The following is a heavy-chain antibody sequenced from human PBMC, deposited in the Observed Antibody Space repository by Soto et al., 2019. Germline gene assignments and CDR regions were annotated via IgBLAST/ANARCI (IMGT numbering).Heavy chain of an antibody. J-gene: IGHJ5*02. CDR2: IYYSGST. D-gene: IGHD3-3*01. CDR3: ARARADFWSGSWFDP. CDR1: GGSISSYY. V-gene: IGHV4-59*01. Sequence: PSETLSLTCTVSGGSISSYYWSWIRQPPGKGLEWIGYIYYSGSTNYNPSLKSRVTISVDTSKNQFSLKLSSVTAADTAVYYCARARADFWSGSWFDPWGQGPLVTVSS.